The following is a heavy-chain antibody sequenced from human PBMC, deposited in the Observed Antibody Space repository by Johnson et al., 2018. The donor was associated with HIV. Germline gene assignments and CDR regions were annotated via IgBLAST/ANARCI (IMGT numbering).Heavy chain of an antibody. CDR2: IRYDGSNK. V-gene: IGHV3-30*02. CDR1: EFTFNNYG. Sequence: QVQLVESGGGVVQPGGSLRLSCAASEFTFNNYGMHWVRQAPGKGLEWVAFIRYDGSNKYYADSVKGRFTISRDNSKNTLYLQMNSLRAEDTAVYYCAKEGGNSSWIPLYDSFDIWGQGTMVTVSS. D-gene: IGHD6-13*01. J-gene: IGHJ3*02. CDR3: AKEGGNSSWIPLYDSFDI.